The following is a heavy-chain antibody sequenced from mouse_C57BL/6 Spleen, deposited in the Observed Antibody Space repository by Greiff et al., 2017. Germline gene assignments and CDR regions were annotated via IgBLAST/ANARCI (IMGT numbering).Heavy chain of an antibody. CDR3: ERRGLCGDPYRYFDV. CDR1: GFTFSDYG. J-gene: IGHJ1*03. V-gene: IGHV5-17*01. D-gene: IGHD3-3*01. CDR2: ISSGSSTI. Sequence: EVHLVESGGGLVKPGGSLKLSCAASGFTFSDYGMHWVRQAPEKGLEWVAYISSGSSTIYYADTVKGRFTISRDNAKNTLFLQMTSLRSEDTAMYYCERRGLCGDPYRYFDVWGTGTTVTVSS.